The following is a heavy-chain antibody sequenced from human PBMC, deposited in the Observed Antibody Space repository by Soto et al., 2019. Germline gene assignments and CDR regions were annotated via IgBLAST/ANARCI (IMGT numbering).Heavy chain of an antibody. CDR3: ASGTLSTIAAPDS. Sequence: QVQLQESGPGLVKPSETLSRTCNVSGVTIRGYYWNWIRQPPGKTLEWIASIYYTRGTSYSPSLKSGLTISVDTSKNQFSLKFNSLTAADTAVYYCASGTLSTIAAPDSWGQGTLVTVSS. J-gene: IGHJ4*02. D-gene: IGHD6-13*01. CDR1: GVTIRGYY. CDR2: IYYTRGT. V-gene: IGHV4-59*01.